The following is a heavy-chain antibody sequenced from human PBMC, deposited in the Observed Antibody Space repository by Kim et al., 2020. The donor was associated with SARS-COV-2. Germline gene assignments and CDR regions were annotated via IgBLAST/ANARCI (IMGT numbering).Heavy chain of an antibody. D-gene: IGHD3-9*01. CDR1: GGSISSYY. Sequence: SETLSLTCTVSGGSISSYYWSWIRQPPGKGLEWIGYIYYSGSTNYNPSLKSRVTISVDTSKNQFSLKLSSVTAADTSVYYCARGRKYYDILTEPWGQGTLVTVSA. CDR2: IYYSGST. CDR3: ARGRKYYDILTEP. J-gene: IGHJ5*02. V-gene: IGHV4-59*01.